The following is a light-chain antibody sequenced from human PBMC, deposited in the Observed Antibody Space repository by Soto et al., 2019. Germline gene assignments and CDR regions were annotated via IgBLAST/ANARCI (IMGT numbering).Light chain of an antibody. CDR1: HDISNF. V-gene: IGKV1-33*01. CDR2: DAS. Sequence: DIQVTQSPSSLSASVGDSITITCQTSHDISNFLNWYQQKPGKVPKLLIYDASKLEAGVPSRFSGSGSGKAFTFTITSLQAEDFATYYCQQYDNFPPNTFGQGTKLEIK. CDR3: QQYDNFPPNT. J-gene: IGKJ2*01.